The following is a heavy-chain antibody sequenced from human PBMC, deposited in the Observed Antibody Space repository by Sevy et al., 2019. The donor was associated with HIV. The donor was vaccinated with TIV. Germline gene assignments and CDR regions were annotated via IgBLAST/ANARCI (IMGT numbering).Heavy chain of an antibody. Sequence: GGSLRLSCAASGFTFSIYVIHWVRQAPGKGLEWVAVISSDGTKEYYADSVKGRFTISRDNSKNTLYLQMNSLRAEDTAVYYCARDALYSSSSANSLDYWGQGTLVTVSS. CDR1: GFTFSIYV. CDR2: ISSDGTKE. CDR3: ARDALYSSSSANSLDY. J-gene: IGHJ4*02. V-gene: IGHV3-30*04. D-gene: IGHD6-6*01.